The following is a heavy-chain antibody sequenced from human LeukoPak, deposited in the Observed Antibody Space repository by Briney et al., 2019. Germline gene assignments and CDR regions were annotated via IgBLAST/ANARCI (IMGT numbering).Heavy chain of an antibody. D-gene: IGHD3-9*01. V-gene: IGHV3-30*19. CDR3: ATAESNYDILTGYSRY. CDR2: ISYDGSNK. J-gene: IGHJ4*02. Sequence: QPGGSPRLSCAASGFTFSSYGMHWVRQAPGKGLEWVAVISYDGSNKYYADSVKGRFTISRDNSKNTLYLQMNSLRAEDTAVYYCATAESNYDILTGYSRYWGQGTLVTVSS. CDR1: GFTFSSYG.